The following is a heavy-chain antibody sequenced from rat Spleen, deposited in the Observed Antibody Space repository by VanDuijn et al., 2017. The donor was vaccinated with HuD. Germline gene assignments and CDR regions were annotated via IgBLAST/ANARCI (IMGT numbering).Heavy chain of an antibody. CDR3: ARPNYGYPFAY. D-gene: IGHD1-11*01. CDR1: GFTFNDYN. V-gene: IGHV5-7*01. CDR2: ITYDGSGT. Sequence: EVQLVESGGDLVQPGRSLKLSCEASGFTFNDYNMAWVRQAPEKGLEWVATITYDGSGTYYRDSVKGRFTISRDNAKSTLFLQMDSLRSEDTATYYFARPNYGYPFAYWGQGTLVTVSS. J-gene: IGHJ3*01.